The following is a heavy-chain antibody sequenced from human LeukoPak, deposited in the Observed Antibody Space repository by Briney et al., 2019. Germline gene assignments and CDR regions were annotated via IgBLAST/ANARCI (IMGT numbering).Heavy chain of an antibody. Sequence: GASLKLSCKASGYTFTGYYMHWVRQAPGQGLEWMGWINPNSGGTNYAQKFQGRVTMTRDTSISTAYMELSRLRSDDTAVYYCARDVLLWFGGDRLPLYPDYWGQGTLVTVSS. CDR3: ARDVLLWFGGDRLPLYPDY. CDR1: GYTFTGYY. J-gene: IGHJ4*02. D-gene: IGHD3-10*01. V-gene: IGHV1-2*02. CDR2: INPNSGGT.